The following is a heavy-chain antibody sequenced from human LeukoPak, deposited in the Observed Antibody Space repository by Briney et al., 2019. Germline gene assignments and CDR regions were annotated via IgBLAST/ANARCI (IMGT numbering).Heavy chain of an antibody. Sequence: GGSLRLSCAASVFTFSDSYMSWIRQALGEGVGRGSYISSSGSTIYYADAVKGRFSITRDNARNSLYLQMNRLRAEDTAVYYCARNGIGGIYYYYYMDVWGKGTTVTVSS. J-gene: IGHJ6*03. CDR2: ISSSGSTI. V-gene: IGHV3-11*01. CDR3: ARNGIGGIYYYYYMDV. CDR1: VFTFSDSY. D-gene: IGHD1-26*01.